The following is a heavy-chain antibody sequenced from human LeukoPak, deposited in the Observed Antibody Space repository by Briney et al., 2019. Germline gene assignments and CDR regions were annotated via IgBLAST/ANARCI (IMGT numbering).Heavy chain of an antibody. D-gene: IGHD3-22*01. Sequence: PGGSLRLSCAASGFTFSSYGMHWVRQAPGKGLERVAFIRYDGSNKYYADSVKGRFTISRDNSKNTLYLQMNSLRAEDTAVYYCAKEGALPLYYYDSSGSRYYFDYWGQGTLVTVSS. CDR2: IRYDGSNK. CDR1: GFTFSSYG. V-gene: IGHV3-30*02. J-gene: IGHJ4*02. CDR3: AKEGALPLYYYDSSGSRYYFDY.